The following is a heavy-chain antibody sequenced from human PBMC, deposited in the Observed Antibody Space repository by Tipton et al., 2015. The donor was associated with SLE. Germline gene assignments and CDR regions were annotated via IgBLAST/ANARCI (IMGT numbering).Heavy chain of an antibody. CDR2: ISFDGSNT. Sequence: SLRLSCAASGFIFRSHAMHWVRQAPGKGVEWVAGISFDGSNTHYADSVKGRFTISRDNSKNTLYLQMNSLSAEDAAVYYCVGDAADGYNSIWDYWGQGTLVTVSS. CDR3: VGDAADGYNSIWDY. V-gene: IGHV3-30*04. CDR1: GFIFRSHA. J-gene: IGHJ4*02. D-gene: IGHD5-24*01.